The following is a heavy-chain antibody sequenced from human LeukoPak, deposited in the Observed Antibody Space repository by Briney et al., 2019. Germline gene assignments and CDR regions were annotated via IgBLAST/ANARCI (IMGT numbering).Heavy chain of an antibody. Sequence: SETLSLTCTVSGASITSSGYYWGWIRQPPGKGLEWIGTIYHSGSTYYNPSLKSRVTISVDTSKNQFSLKLSSVTAADTAVYYCARGLYSSGWDPNFDYWGQGTLVTVSS. D-gene: IGHD6-25*01. J-gene: IGHJ4*02. V-gene: IGHV4-39*07. CDR1: GASITSSGYY. CDR3: ARGLYSSGWDPNFDY. CDR2: IYHSGST.